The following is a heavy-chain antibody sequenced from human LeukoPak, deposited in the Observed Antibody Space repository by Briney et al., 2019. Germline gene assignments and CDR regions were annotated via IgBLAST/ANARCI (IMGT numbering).Heavy chain of an antibody. CDR2: IWFDGSNN. V-gene: IGHV3-33*06. D-gene: IGHD2-8*01. Sequence: PGGSLRLSCAASGFTFRSYGMHWVRQAPGKGLEWVAVIWFDGSNNYYADSVKGRFTISRDNSKNTLSLQVISLRAEDTAVYYCAKVMGVRFGNGAFDIWGQGTMVTVFS. CDR3: AKVMGVRFGNGAFDI. CDR1: GFTFRSYG. J-gene: IGHJ3*02.